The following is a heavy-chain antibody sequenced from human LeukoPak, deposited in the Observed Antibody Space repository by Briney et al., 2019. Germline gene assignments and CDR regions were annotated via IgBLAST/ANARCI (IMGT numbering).Heavy chain of an antibody. Sequence: PGGSLRLSCSASGFTFSTYTMHWVRQAPGKGLEYVSAVSSSGGSTYYADSVKGRFTISRDNSRNTLNLQMSSLRTKDTAVYYCVKDLFGTGSTSRGFDSWGQGTLVTVSS. CDR2: VSSSGGST. CDR3: VKDLFGTGSTSRGFDS. CDR1: GFTFSTYT. D-gene: IGHD2-2*01. V-gene: IGHV3-64D*06. J-gene: IGHJ4*02.